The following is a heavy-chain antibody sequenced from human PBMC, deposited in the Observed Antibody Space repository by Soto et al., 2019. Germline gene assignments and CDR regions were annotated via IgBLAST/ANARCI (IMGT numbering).Heavy chain of an antibody. CDR2: INHSGST. CDR1: GGSFSGYY. J-gene: IGHJ6*02. V-gene: IGHV4-34*01. Sequence: QVQLQQWGAGLLKPSETLSLTCAVYGGSFSGYYWSWIRQPPGKGLEWIGEINHSGSTNYNPSLKSRVTISVDTSKHQFSVKLSSVTAAATAVYYWARGGWGLLWFGELPYGMDVWGQGTTVTVSS. D-gene: IGHD3-10*01. CDR3: ARGGWGLLWFGELPYGMDV.